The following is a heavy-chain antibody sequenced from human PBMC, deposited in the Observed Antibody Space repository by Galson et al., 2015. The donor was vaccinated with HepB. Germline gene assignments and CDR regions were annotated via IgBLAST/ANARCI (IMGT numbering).Heavy chain of an antibody. J-gene: IGHJ5*02. CDR1: GYTFTSYG. CDR2: ISAYNGNT. CDR3: AKDYAVTTKSWFDP. Sequence: VKVSCKASGYTFTSYGISWVRQAPGQGLEWMGRISAYNGNTNYAQKLQGRVTMTTDTSTSTAYMELRSLRYDDTALYYCAKDYAVTTKSWFDPWGQGTLVTVSS. V-gene: IGHV1-18*01. D-gene: IGHD4-17*01.